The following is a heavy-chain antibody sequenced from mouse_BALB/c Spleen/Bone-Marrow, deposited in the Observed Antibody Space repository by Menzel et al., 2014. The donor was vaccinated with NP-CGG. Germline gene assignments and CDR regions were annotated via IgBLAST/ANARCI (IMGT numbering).Heavy chain of an antibody. D-gene: IGHD1-1*01. V-gene: IGHV1S81*02. CDR3: ARRATTVVATDY. CDR1: GYTFTSYW. J-gene: IGHJ2*01. CDR2: INPSNGRT. Sequence: QVQLQQSGAELVKPGASVKLSCKASGYTFTSYWMHWVKQRPGQGLERIGEINPSNGRTNYNEKFKSKATLTVDKSSSTAYMQLSSLTSEDPAVYYCARRATTVVATDYWGQGTTLTVSS.